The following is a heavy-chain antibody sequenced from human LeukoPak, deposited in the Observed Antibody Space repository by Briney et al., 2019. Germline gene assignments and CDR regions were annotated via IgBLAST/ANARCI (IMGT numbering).Heavy chain of an antibody. CDR3: ARAARHYYDSSGEIDY. CDR2: IYYSGST. Sequence: SQTLSLTCTVSGGSISSGGYYWSWIRQHPGKGLEWIGYIYYSGSTYYNPSLKSRVTISVDTSKNQFSLKLSSVTAADTAVYYRARAARHYYDSSGEIDYWGQGTLVTVSS. V-gene: IGHV4-31*03. J-gene: IGHJ4*02. D-gene: IGHD3-22*01. CDR1: GGSISSGGYY.